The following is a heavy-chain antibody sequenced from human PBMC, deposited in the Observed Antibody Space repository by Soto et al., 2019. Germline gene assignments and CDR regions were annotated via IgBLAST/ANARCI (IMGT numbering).Heavy chain of an antibody. CDR3: ARGGPAVTRGKGDY. V-gene: IGHV3-33*01. J-gene: IGHJ4*02. D-gene: IGHD4-17*01. Sequence: QVQLVESGGGVVQPGRSLRISCAASGFSFSSYAMHWVRQAPGKGLEWVAVIWYDGSNKYYTDSVKGRFTISRDNSKNTLYLRMNSLRAEDTALYYCARGGPAVTRGKGDYWGQGTLVTVSS. CDR2: IWYDGSNK. CDR1: GFSFSSYA.